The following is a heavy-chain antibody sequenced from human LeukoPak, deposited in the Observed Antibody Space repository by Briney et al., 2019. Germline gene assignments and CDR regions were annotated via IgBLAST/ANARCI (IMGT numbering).Heavy chain of an antibody. CDR3: ARDFGARLYDSSSGHFDY. CDR1: GYTFTSYG. V-gene: IGHV1-18*01. J-gene: IGHJ4*02. D-gene: IGHD3-22*01. CDR2: ISAYNGNT. Sequence: ASVKVSCKASGYTFTSYGISWVRQAPGQGLEWMGWISAYNGNTNYAQKLQGRVTMTTDTSTSTAYMELRSLRSDDTAVYYCARDFGARLYDSSSGHFDYWGQGTLVTVSS.